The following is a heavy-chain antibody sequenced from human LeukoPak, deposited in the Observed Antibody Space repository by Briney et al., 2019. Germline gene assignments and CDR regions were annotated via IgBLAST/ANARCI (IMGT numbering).Heavy chain of an antibody. D-gene: IGHD6-13*01. CDR3: ASRSGIAAAGTDY. J-gene: IGHJ4*02. CDR2: ISSSSRYI. Sequence: GGSLRLSCAASGFTFSRYRMSWVRQAPGKGLEWVSSISSSSRYIYYADSGTGRFTISRDNAKNSLYLQMNRLIGHDTDLYCCASRSGIAAAGTDYWGQGTLVTVSS. CDR1: GFTFSRYR. V-gene: IGHV3-21*01.